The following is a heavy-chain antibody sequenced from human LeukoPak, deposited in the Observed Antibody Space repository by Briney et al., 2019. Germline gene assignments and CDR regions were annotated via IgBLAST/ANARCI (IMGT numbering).Heavy chain of an antibody. V-gene: IGHV4-59*12. CDR3: QAVTGTNYYYGMDV. CDR1: GGSISSYY. CDR2: IYYSGRT. Sequence: PSETLSLTCTVSGGSISSYYWNWIRQPPGKGLEWIGYIYYSGRTNYNPSLESRVTISVDASKNQFSLNLNSVTAADTAVYYCQAVTGTNYYYGMDVWGQGTTVTVSS. D-gene: IGHD6-19*01. J-gene: IGHJ6*02.